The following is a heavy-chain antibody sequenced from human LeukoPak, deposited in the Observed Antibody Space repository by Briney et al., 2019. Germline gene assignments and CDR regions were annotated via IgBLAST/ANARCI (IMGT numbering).Heavy chain of an antibody. V-gene: IGHV3-23*01. D-gene: IGHD2-2*01. J-gene: IGHJ4*02. CDR3: AKDLILVLPAAYDY. CDR2: LSASGGST. Sequence: GGSPRLSCAASGSFSSYVMTWVRQAPGRGLEWVSTLSASGGSTYYADSVKGRFTISRDNSKNTLYLQMSSLRAEDTAVYFCAKDLILVLPAAYDYWGQGTLVTVSS. CDR1: GSFSSYV.